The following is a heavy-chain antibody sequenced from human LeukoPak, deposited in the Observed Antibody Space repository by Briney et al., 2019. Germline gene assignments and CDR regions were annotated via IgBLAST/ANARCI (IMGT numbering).Heavy chain of an antibody. CDR1: GFTFSSYA. Sequence: GGSLRLSCAASGFTFSSYAMSWVRQAPGKGLEWVSAISGSGGSTYYADSLKGRFTISRDNSKNTPYLQLNSLRAEDTAVYYCAKDVLLWFGKLFGFDYWGQGTLVTVSS. CDR2: ISGSGGST. J-gene: IGHJ4*02. CDR3: AKDVLLWFGKLFGFDY. D-gene: IGHD3-10*01. V-gene: IGHV3-23*01.